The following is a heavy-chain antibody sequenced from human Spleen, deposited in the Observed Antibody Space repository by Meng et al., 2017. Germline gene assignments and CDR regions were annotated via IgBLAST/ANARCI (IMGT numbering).Heavy chain of an antibody. V-gene: IGHV4-34*01. CDR2: TNHRGST. D-gene: IGHD3-3*01. CDR3: ARSSSRFGGYFDP. J-gene: IGHJ5*02. CDR1: GASLSTYY. Sequence: QVQLQQCGAGLLKPSATLSLTCAVPGASLSTYYWGWIRQSPGKRLQWIGETNHRGSTKYNPSLKSRVTISMDPSKNQFSLRLTSVTAADTAVYYCARSSSRFGGYFDPWGQGTLVTVSS.